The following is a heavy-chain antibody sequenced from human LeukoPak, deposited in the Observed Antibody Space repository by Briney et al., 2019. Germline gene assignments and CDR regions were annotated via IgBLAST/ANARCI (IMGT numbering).Heavy chain of an antibody. J-gene: IGHJ3*02. CDR1: GYTFTSYG. D-gene: IGHD2-2*02. Sequence: ASVKVSCKASGYTFTSYGISWVRQAPGQGLEWMGGIIPIFGTANYAQKFQGRVTITADESTSTAYMELSSLRSEDTAVYYCARGVDQLLYRNAFDIWGQGTMVTVSS. CDR2: IIPIFGTA. CDR3: ARGVDQLLYRNAFDI. V-gene: IGHV1-69*13.